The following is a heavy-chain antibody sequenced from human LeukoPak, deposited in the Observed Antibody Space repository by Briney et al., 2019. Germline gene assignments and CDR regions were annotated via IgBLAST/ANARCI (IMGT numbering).Heavy chain of an antibody. D-gene: IGHD4-23*01. CDR3: TRQGDGGRAFDY. Sequence: PSDTLSLTCTVSGGSISSSSFHWGWIRQPPGKGLELIGTIFYSGSTYYNPSLKSRVSISGDTSNTQFSLRLTSVNATDTAVYYCTRQGDGGRAFDYWGQGILVTVSS. CDR1: GGSISSSSFH. J-gene: IGHJ4*02. V-gene: IGHV4-39*01. CDR2: IFYSGST.